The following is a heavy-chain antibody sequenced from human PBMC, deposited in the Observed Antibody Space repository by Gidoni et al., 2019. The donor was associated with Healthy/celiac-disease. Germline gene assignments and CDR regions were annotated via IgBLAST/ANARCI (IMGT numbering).Heavy chain of an antibody. D-gene: IGHD3-16*01. J-gene: IGHJ4*02. Sequence: EVQLVESGGGLVQPGGSLRLSCAASGFTLSSYWMSWVRQAPGKGLEWVANIKQDGSEKYYVDSVKGRFTISRDNAKNSLYLQMNSLRAEDTAVYYCASSESVRELGLDYWGQGTLVTVSS. CDR2: IKQDGSEK. CDR3: ASSESVRELGLDY. CDR1: GFTLSSYW. V-gene: IGHV3-7*03.